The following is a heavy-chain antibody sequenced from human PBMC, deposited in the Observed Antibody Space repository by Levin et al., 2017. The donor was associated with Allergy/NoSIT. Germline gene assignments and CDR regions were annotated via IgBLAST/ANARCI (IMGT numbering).Heavy chain of an antibody. CDR2: ISYDGSNK. J-gene: IGHJ6*02. CDR3: ARECHGYGSGSRYYGMDV. Sequence: GGSLRLSCAASGFTFSSYAMHWVRQAPGKGLEWVAVISYDGSNKYYADSVKGRFTISRDNSKNTLYLQMNSLRAEDTAVYYCARECHGYGSGSRYYGMDVWGQGTTVTVSS. CDR1: GFTFSSYA. D-gene: IGHD3-10*01. V-gene: IGHV3-30*04.